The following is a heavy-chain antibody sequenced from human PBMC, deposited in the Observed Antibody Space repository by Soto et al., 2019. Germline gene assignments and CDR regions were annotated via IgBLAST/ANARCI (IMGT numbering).Heavy chain of an antibody. V-gene: IGHV4-34*01. CDR1: GGSFSGYY. CDR2: INHSGST. J-gene: IGHJ4*02. Sequence: QVQLQQWGAGLLKHSESLSLTCAVYGGSFSGYYWTWIRQPPGTGLEWLGEINHSGSTNYNPSLKRRVTTSVDTSKNQFSLKLTSVTAADTAVYYCARDKITGRFDYWGQGTLVTVSS. CDR3: ARDKITGRFDY. D-gene: IGHD2-8*02.